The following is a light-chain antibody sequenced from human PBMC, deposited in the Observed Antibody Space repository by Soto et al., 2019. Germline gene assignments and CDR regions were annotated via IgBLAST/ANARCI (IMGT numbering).Light chain of an antibody. CDR2: EVS. CDR1: SSDIGGYNY. V-gene: IGLV2-8*01. Sequence: QSALTQPPSASASPGQSVTISCTGTSSDIGGYNYVSWYQQHPGKAPKVMIYEVSQRPSGVPDRFSGSKSGNTASLTVSGLQAEDEAEYYCSSYAGSDKLVFGGGTKLTVL. J-gene: IGLJ2*01. CDR3: SSYAGSDKLV.